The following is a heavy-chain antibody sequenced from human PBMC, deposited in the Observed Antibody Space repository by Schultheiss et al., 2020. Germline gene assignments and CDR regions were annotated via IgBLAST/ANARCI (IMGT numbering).Heavy chain of an antibody. CDR2: ISYDGSNK. D-gene: IGHD3-10*01. J-gene: IGHJ4*02. CDR3: ARDQGDGSGSAHAPNIY. CDR1: GFTFSSYG. V-gene: IGHV3-30*03. Sequence: GGSLRLSCAASGFTFSSYGMHWVRQAPGKGLEWVAVISYDGSNKYYADSVKGRFTISRDNSKNTLYLQMNSLRAEDTAVYYCARDQGDGSGSAHAPNIYWGQGTLVTVSS.